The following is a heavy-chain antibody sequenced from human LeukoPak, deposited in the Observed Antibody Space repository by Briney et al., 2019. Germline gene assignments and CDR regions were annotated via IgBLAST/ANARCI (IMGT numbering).Heavy chain of an antibody. Sequence: GGSLRLSCAASGFTFSNAWMSWVRQAPGKGLEWVGRIKSKTDGGTTDFAAPVKGRFTISRDDSKNTLYLQMDSLKTEDTAVYYCTTDQYCYDSTGYYFWGQGTLVTVSS. CDR1: GFTFSNAW. V-gene: IGHV3-15*01. CDR2: IKSKTDGGTT. J-gene: IGHJ4*02. D-gene: IGHD3-22*01. CDR3: TTDQYCYDSTGYYF.